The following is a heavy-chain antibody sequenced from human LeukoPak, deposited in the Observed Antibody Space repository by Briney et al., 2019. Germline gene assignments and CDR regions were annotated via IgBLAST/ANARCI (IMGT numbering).Heavy chain of an antibody. J-gene: IGHJ4*02. V-gene: IGHV3-30*02. CDR3: AKNRDSSDYPRDFDY. CDR2: IRHDGSYQ. D-gene: IGHD6-19*01. CDR1: RFTFSSYG. Sequence: GGSLRLSCAASRFTFSSYGMHWVRQTPGKGPEWVAFIRHDGSYQQYADSVKGRFTVSRDNSKDTVYLRMNSLGTEDTAVYYCAKNRDSSDYPRDFDYWGQGTLVTVSS.